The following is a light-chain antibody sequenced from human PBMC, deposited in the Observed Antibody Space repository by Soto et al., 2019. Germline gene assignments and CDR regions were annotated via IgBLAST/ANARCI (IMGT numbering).Light chain of an antibody. CDR2: EDN. V-gene: IGLV6-57*01. J-gene: IGLJ2*01. Sequence: NFMLTQPHSVSESPGKTVTISCTRSSGSIASNYEQWYQQRPGSSPTTVIYEDNQRPSGVPARFSGSIDSSSNSASLTIAGLKTEDEADYYCQSYDSSNQVFGGGTKLTVL. CDR3: QSYDSSNQV. CDR1: SGSIASNY.